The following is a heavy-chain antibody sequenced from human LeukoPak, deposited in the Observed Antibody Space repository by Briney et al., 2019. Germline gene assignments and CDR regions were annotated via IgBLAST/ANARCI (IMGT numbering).Heavy chain of an antibody. D-gene: IGHD1-26*01. CDR2: INHSGST. J-gene: IGHJ5*02. CDR1: GGSFSGYY. CDR3: AGYSGTQDWFDP. V-gene: IGHV4-34*01. Sequence: SETLSLTCAVYGGSFSGYYWSWIRQPPGKGLEWIGEINHSGSTNYNPSLKSRVTISVDTSKNQFSLKLSSVTAADTAVYYCAGYSGTQDWFDPWGQGTLVTVSS.